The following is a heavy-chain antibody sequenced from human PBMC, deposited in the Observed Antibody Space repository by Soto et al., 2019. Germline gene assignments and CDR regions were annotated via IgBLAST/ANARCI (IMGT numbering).Heavy chain of an antibody. V-gene: IGHV4-31*03. CDR1: GVSVSTGGYF. CDR3: ARDSSWPGYSYGKFDY. CDR2: IYYSGMT. J-gene: IGHJ4*02. Sequence: KTSETLSLTCTVSGVSVSTGGYFWTWIRQHPGKGLEWIGNIYYSGMTYYNPSLRGRVSISLDPSESQFSLKLNSVTAADTAVYYCARDSSWPGYSYGKFDYWGQGALVTVSS. D-gene: IGHD5-18*01.